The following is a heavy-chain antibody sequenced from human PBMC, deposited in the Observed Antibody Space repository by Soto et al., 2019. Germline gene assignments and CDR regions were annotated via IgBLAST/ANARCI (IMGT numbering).Heavy chain of an antibody. Sequence: NAGGNWVSKDKGKGLEWVVLIKSKTDGGTTDYAAPVKGRFTISRDDSKNTLYLQMNSLKTEDTAVYYCTTDLTRYGDYGYYYYYAMHVWGHGPTVTSP. D-gene: IGHD4-17*01. J-gene: IGHJ6*02. CDR2: IKSKTDGGTT. CDR3: TTDLTRYGDYGYYYYYAMHV. CDR1: NAG. V-gene: IGHV3-15*07.